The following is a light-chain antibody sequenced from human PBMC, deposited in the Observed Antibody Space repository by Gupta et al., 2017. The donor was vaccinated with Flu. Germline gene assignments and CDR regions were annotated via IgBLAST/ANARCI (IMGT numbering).Light chain of an antibody. CDR2: GAS. CDR3: QQYGSSPT. J-gene: IGKJ2*01. Sequence: EIVLTQSPGTLSLSPGERATLSCRASQSVGSTYLAWYQQKPGQAPRLLIYGASSRATAFPDRFRGSGSGTDFTLTINRLEPEDFAVYYCQQYGSSPTFGQGTKLESK. CDR1: QSVGSTY. V-gene: IGKV3-20*01.